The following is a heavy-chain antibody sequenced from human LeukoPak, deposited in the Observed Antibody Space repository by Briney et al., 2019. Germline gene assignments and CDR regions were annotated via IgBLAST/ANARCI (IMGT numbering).Heavy chain of an antibody. CDR3: ARHGAYCSSTSCYGGFNYYYYGMDV. Sequence: PSETLSLTCAVYGGSFSGYYWSWIRQPPGKGLEWIGEINHSGSTNCNPSLKSRVTISVDTSKNQFSLKLSSVTAADTAVYYCARHGAYCSSTSCYGGFNYYYYGMDVWGQGTTVTVSS. CDR1: GGSFSGYY. CDR2: INHSGST. D-gene: IGHD2-2*01. J-gene: IGHJ6*02. V-gene: IGHV4-34*01.